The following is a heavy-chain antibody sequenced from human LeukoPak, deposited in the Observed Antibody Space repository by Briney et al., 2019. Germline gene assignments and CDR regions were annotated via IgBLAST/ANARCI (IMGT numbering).Heavy chain of an antibody. CDR2: INHSGST. D-gene: IGHD2-8*01. J-gene: IGHJ5*02. V-gene: IGHV4-34*01. CDR3: ARLSVLMVYATLDP. CDR1: GGSFSGYY. Sequence: SETLSLTCAVYGGSFSGYYWSWIRQPPGKGLEWIGEINHSGSTNYNPSLKSRVTISVDTSKNQFSLKLSSVTAADTAVYYCARLSVLMVYATLDPWGQGTLVTVSS.